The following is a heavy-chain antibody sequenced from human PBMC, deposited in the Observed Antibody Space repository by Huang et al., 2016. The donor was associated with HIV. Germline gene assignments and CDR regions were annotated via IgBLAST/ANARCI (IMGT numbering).Heavy chain of an antibody. CDR2: VNDSGAT. V-gene: IGHV4-34*02. D-gene: IGHD3-3*01. J-gene: IGHJ6*02. CDR3: ARQWTILEWLLGLDV. CDR1: GGSFTGNY. Sequence: QMQLQQRGAGLLKPSETLSLTCGVSGGSFTGNYFTWIRQAPGKGLEWIGEVNDSGATNYTPSLNGRVTISLDKSNRELSLNLRSVTAADTAVYYCARQWTILEWLLGLDVWGQGTTVIVSS.